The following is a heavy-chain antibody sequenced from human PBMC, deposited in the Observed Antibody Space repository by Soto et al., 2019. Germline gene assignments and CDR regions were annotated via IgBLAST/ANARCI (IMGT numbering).Heavy chain of an antibody. Sequence: HGESLKISCKASGYSFTNYWIGWVRQMPGKGLEWMAIIYPGDSDTRYSPSFQGQVTISADKSISTAYLQWSSLKASDTAMYYCGYCSGGGMNGFDIWGQGTMVTVSS. D-gene: IGHD2-15*01. V-gene: IGHV5-51*01. J-gene: IGHJ3*02. CDR1: GYSFTNYW. CDR3: GYCSGGGMNGFDI. CDR2: IYPGDSDT.